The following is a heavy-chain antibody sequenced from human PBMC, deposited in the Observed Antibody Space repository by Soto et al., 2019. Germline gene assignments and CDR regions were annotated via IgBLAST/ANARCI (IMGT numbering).Heavy chain of an antibody. CDR2: ISSSSSYI. J-gene: IGHJ6*02. D-gene: IGHD3-22*01. V-gene: IGHV3-21*01. Sequence: PGGSLRLSCAASGFTFSSYSMNWVRQAPGKGLEWVSSISSSSSYIYYADSVKGRFTISRDNAKNSLYLQMNSLRAEDTAVYYCAKDPHYYDSSGYSAFTRYYYGMDVWGQGTTVTVSS. CDR1: GFTFSSYS. CDR3: AKDPHYYDSSGYSAFTRYYYGMDV.